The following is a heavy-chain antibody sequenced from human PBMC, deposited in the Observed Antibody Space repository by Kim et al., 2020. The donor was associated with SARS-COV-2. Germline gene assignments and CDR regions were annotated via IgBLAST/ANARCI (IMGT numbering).Heavy chain of an antibody. D-gene: IGHD6-19*01. CDR3: AKSLISVAGTKGYFFDY. J-gene: IGHJ4*02. CDR1: GFTFSSYA. CDR2: INGSGGTT. Sequence: GGSLRLSCAASGFTFSSYAMSWVRQAPGKGLEWVSAINGSGGTTYYGDSVKGRFTTSRDNSKNTLYLQMNSLRAEDTAVYYCAKSLISVAGTKGYFFDYWGQGTLVTVSS. V-gene: IGHV3-23*01.